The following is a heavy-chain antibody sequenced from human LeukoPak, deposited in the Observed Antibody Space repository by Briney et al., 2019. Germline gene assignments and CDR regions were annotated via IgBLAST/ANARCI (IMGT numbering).Heavy chain of an antibody. Sequence: PGGSLRLSCAASGFTFSSYSMNWVRQAPGKGLEWVSYISSSSSTIYYADSVKGRFTISRDNAKNSLYLQMNSLRAEDTAVYYCASESSALSIVASYYYGMDVWGQGTTVTVSS. CDR2: ISSSSSTI. CDR3: ASESSALSIVASYYYGMDV. V-gene: IGHV3-48*04. J-gene: IGHJ6*02. D-gene: IGHD5-12*01. CDR1: GFTFSSYS.